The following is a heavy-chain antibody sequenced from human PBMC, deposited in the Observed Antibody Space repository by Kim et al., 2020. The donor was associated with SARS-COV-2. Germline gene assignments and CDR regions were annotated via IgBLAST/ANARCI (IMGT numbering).Heavy chain of an antibody. CDR3: AGGSSRYYDFWSGPAGT. V-gene: IGHV3-11*01. J-gene: IGHJ4*02. D-gene: IGHD3-3*01. Sequence: VKGRFTISRDNAKNALYLQMNSLRAEDTAVYYCAGGSSRYYDFWSGPAGTWGQGTLVTVSS.